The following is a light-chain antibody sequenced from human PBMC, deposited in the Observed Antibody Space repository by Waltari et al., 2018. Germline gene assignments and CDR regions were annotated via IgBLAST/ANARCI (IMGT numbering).Light chain of an antibody. J-gene: IGLJ1*01. V-gene: IGLV2-8*01. CDR3: SSYAGNYIYV. CDR1: SGDIGTYDH. CDR2: VVT. Sequence: QSALTQPPSASGSPGQSVTISCPGTSGDIGTYDHVSWYQQHPGKAPKVIVYVVTKRPSGVPDRFSGSKSGDTAFLTVSGLQAEDEADYYCSSYAGNYIYVFGTGTEVTVL.